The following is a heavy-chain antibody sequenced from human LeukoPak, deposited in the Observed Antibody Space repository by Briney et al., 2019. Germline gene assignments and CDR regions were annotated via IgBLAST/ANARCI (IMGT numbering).Heavy chain of an antibody. CDR3: ARGATVTTPTGSYYYYYMDV. V-gene: IGHV1-2*02. D-gene: IGHD4-17*01. CDR1: GYTFTGYY. J-gene: IGHJ6*03. Sequence: GASVKVSCKASGYTFTGYYMHWVRQAPGQGLEWMGWINPNSGGTNYAQKFQGRVTMTRDTSIGTAYMELSRLRSDGTAVYYCARGATVTTPTGSYYYYYMDVWGKGTTVTVSS. CDR2: INPNSGGT.